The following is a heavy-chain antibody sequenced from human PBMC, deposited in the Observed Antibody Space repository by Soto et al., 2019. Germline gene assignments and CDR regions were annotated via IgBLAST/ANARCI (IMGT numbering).Heavy chain of an antibody. Sequence: SETLSLTCTVSGDSISRGAYYWTWIRQHPGKGLEWIGYIYYSGSTYYNPSLKSRVTISVDTSKNQFSLKLSSVTAADTAVYYCASYKDETDLSSWFDPWGQGTLVTVSS. J-gene: IGHJ5*02. CDR2: IYYSGST. V-gene: IGHV4-30-4*08. CDR1: GDSISRGAYY. CDR3: ASYKDETDLSSWFDP. D-gene: IGHD3-10*01.